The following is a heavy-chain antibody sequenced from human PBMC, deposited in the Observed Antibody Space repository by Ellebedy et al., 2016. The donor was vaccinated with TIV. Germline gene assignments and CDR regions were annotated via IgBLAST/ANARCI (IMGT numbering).Heavy chain of an antibody. CDR2: IIPIFSTP. J-gene: IGHJ4*02. Sequence: SVKVSCKASGGTSNNYAINWVRQAPGQGLEWMGGIIPIFSTPNYAQKFQDRVTITADESTSTTYMALSRLRSEDTAVYYCARARDYSRGGRYPIYFFDSWGQGTLVTVSS. CDR3: ARARDYSRGGRYPIYFFDS. V-gene: IGHV1-69*13. D-gene: IGHD2-15*01. CDR1: GGTSNNYA.